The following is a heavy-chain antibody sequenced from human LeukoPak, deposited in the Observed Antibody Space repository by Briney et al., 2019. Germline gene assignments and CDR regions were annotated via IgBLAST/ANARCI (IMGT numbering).Heavy chain of an antibody. CDR1: GFTFSSYE. CDR3: ARDAIGFSWFLFDY. CDR2: ISSSGSTI. D-gene: IGHD6-13*01. J-gene: IGHJ4*02. Sequence: GGSLRLSCAASGFTFSSYEMNWVRQAPGKGLEWVSYISSSGSTIHYADSVKGRFTISRDNAKNSLYLQMNSLRAENTAVYYCARDAIGFSWFLFDYWGQGTLVTVSS. V-gene: IGHV3-48*03.